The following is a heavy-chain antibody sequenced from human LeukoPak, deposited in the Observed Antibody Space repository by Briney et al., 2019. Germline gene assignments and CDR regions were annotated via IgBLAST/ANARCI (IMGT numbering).Heavy chain of an antibody. CDR2: IYDSGTT. V-gene: IGHV4-39*01. CDR1: GDSTSSSTYY. J-gene: IGHJ3*02. D-gene: IGHD5-12*01. CDR3: ATHRRAGSGGSENAFGI. Sequence: SETLSLTCTVSGDSTSSSTYYWDWIRQAPGKGLEWIGNIYDSGTTHYNPSLKSRVTISGDTSKNHFSLKLNSVTSADTAIYYCATHRRAGSGGSENAFGIWGQGTMVTVSS.